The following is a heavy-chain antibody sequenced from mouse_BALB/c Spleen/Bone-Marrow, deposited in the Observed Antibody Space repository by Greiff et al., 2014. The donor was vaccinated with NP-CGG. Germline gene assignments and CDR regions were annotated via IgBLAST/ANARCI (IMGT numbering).Heavy chain of an antibody. CDR3: ARVGFAGAWFAY. Sequence: VQLQQSGAELAKPGASVKMSCKASGYTFTSYWMHWVKQRPGQGLEWIGYINPSTGYTEYNLKFKDKATLTADKSSSTAYMQLSSLTSEDSAVYYCARVGFAGAWFAYWGQGTLVTVSA. CDR2: INPSTGYT. J-gene: IGHJ3*01. D-gene: IGHD1-1*02. V-gene: IGHV1-7*01. CDR1: GYTFTSYW.